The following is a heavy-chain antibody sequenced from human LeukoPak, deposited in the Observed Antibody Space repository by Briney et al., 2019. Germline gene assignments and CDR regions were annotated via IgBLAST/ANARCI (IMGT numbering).Heavy chain of an antibody. CDR3: ARVPRGYSYVSY. Sequence: ASVKVSCKASGYTFTGYYMHWVRRAPGQGLEWMGWINPNSGGTNYARKFQGRVTMTRDTSISTAYMELSRLRSDDTAVYYCARVPRGYSYVSYWGQGTLVTVSS. CDR2: INPNSGGT. D-gene: IGHD5-18*01. J-gene: IGHJ4*02. CDR1: GYTFTGYY. V-gene: IGHV1-2*02.